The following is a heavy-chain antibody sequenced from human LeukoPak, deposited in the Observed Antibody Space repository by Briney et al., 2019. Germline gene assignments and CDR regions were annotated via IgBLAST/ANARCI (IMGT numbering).Heavy chain of an antibody. J-gene: IGHJ5*02. CDR2: INWNSGSI. D-gene: IGHD2-15*01. Sequence: PGRSLRLSCAASGFTFDDYAMHWVRQAPGKGLEWVSGINWNSGSIGYADSVKGRFTISRDNAKNSLYLQMNSLRAEDMALYYCAKDIGSALSNWFDPWGQGTLVTVSS. CDR3: AKDIGSALSNWFDP. V-gene: IGHV3-9*03. CDR1: GFTFDDYA.